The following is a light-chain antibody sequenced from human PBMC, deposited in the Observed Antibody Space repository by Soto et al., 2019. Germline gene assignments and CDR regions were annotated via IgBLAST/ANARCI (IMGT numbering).Light chain of an antibody. CDR1: RSDVGAYNY. CDR2: EVT. CDR3: GSWDSSLSAYV. V-gene: IGLV2-14*01. J-gene: IGLJ1*01. Sequence: QSVLTQPASVSGSPGQSIAISCTGTRSDVGAYNYVSWYQQHPGKAPKLMTSEVTNRPSGVSDRFSGSKSGNTASLGITGFQTGDEADYYCGSWDSSLSAYVFGTGTKVTVL.